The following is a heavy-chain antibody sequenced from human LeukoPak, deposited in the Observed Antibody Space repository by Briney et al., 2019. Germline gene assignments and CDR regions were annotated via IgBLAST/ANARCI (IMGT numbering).Heavy chain of an antibody. V-gene: IGHV4-39*07. CDR1: GDSINTNNYY. CDR3: ARVPIMIFGLNYHYMDV. Sequence: PSETLSLTCTVSGDSINTNNYYWGWIRQPPGKGLDWIGSIFYSGTSYYNPSLKGRVSISLDTSKNQFSLKLRSVTAADTAMFYCARVPIMIFGLNYHYMDVWGTGTTVTVSS. J-gene: IGHJ6*03. CDR2: IFYSGTS. D-gene: IGHD3/OR15-3a*01.